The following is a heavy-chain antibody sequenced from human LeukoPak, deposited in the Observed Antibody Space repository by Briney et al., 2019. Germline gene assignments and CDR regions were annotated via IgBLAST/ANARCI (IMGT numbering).Heavy chain of an antibody. CDR2: ISSSSSYT. Sequence: LSLTCAVYGGSFSGYYWSWIRQAPGKGLEWVSYISSSSSYTNYADSVKGRFTISRDNAKNSLYLQMNSLRAEDTAVYYCARDAVSLAAAGTSDYWGQGSLVTVSS. CDR3: ARDAVSLAAAGTSDY. J-gene: IGHJ4*02. D-gene: IGHD6-13*01. V-gene: IGHV3-11*05. CDR1: GGSFSGYY.